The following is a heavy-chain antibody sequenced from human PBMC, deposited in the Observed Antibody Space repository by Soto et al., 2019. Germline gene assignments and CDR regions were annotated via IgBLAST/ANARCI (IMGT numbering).Heavy chain of an antibody. D-gene: IGHD5-12*01. CDR1: GGTFSSYT. CDR2: IIPILGIA. Sequence: SVKVSCKASGGTFSSYTINWVRQAPGQGLEWMGRIIPILGIANYAQKFQGRVTITADKSTSTAYMELSSLRSEDTAVYYCARDKTVYMVPTLHCCFHPWG. V-gene: IGHV1-69*04. CDR3: ARDKTVYMVPTLHCCFHP. J-gene: IGHJ5*02.